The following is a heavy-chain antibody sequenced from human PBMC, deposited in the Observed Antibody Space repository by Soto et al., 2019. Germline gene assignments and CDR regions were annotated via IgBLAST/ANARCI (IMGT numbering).Heavy chain of an antibody. CDR1: GYSISSGYY. J-gene: IGHJ4*02. CDR2: IYHSGST. CDR3: ARAHPWSGYCSSTSCSTGHFDY. D-gene: IGHD2-2*01. Sequence: PSETLSLTCAVSGYSISSGYYWGWIRQPPGKGLEWIGSIYHSGSTYYNPSLKSRVTISVDTSKNQFSLKLSSVTAADTAVYYCARAHPWSGYCSSTSCSTGHFDYWGQGTLVTVSS. V-gene: IGHV4-38-2*01.